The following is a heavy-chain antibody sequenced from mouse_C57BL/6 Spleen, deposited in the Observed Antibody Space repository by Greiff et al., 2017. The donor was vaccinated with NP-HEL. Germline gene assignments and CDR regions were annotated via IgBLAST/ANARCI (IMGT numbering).Heavy chain of an antibody. CDR2: ISDGGSYT. Sequence: DVKLVESGGGLVKPGGSLKLSCAASGFTFSSYAMSWVRQTPEKRLEWVATISDGGSYTYYPDNVKGRFTISRDNAKNNLYLQMSHLKSEDTAMYYCARGGELLPFDYWGQGTTLTVSS. CDR1: GFTFSSYA. J-gene: IGHJ2*01. CDR3: ARGGELLPFDY. D-gene: IGHD1-1*01. V-gene: IGHV5-4*03.